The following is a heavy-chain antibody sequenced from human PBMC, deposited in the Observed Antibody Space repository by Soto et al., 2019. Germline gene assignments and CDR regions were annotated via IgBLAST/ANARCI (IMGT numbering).Heavy chain of an antibody. J-gene: IGHJ5*01. Sequence: QVQLVQSGAEVKKPGSSLKVSCKTSGASFSTSGISWVRQAPGQGLEWMGGIIPLFGTPKYARKFQGRVSITADGAAATGLLELGSPSSDDTAVFYWARAASAVVGGGNCYRLGSSFDSWGQGSLVNGSS. V-gene: IGHV1-69*01. CDR3: ARAASAVVGGGNCYRLGSSFDS. CDR1: GASFSTSG. D-gene: IGHD2-21*01. CDR2: IIPLFGTP.